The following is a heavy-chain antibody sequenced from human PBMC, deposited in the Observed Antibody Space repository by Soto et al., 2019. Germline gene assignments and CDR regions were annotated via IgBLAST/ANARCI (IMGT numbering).Heavy chain of an antibody. CDR2: ISSSSSYI. Sequence: GGSLRLSCADSGFTFSSYSMNWVRQAPGKGLEWVSSISSSSSYIYYADSVKGRFTISRDNAKNSLYLQMNSLRAEDTAVYYCARDPPHNWNYLTYFDYWGQGTLVTVSS. J-gene: IGHJ4*02. CDR1: GFTFSSYS. CDR3: ARDPPHNWNYLTYFDY. D-gene: IGHD1-7*01. V-gene: IGHV3-21*01.